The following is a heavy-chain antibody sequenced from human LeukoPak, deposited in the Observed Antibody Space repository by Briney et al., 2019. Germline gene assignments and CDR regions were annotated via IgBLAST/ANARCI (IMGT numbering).Heavy chain of an antibody. D-gene: IGHD5-12*01. CDR2: ISGSGGTT. CDR3: AKDREGLSSGYDLEYFDY. CDR1: GFTFSSYA. J-gene: IGHJ4*02. Sequence: QAGGSLRLSCAASGFTFSSYAMNWVRQSPGKGLEWVSVISGSGGTTYYEDSVKGRFTISRDNSKNTLFLQMNSLRAEDTAVYYCAKDREGLSSGYDLEYFDYWGQGTLATVSS. V-gene: IGHV3-23*01.